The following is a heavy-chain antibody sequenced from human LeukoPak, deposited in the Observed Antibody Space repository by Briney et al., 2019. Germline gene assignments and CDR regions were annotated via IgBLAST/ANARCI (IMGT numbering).Heavy chain of an antibody. CDR2: IYYSGST. J-gene: IGHJ6*02. D-gene: IGHD2/OR15-2a*01. CDR1: GGSISSYY. Sequence: PSETLSLTCTVSGGSISSYYWSWIRQPPGKGLEWIGYIYYSGSTNYNPSLKGRVTISVDTSKNQFSLKLSSVTAADTAVYYCARAHSIASYYYGVDVWGQGTTVTVSS. V-gene: IGHV4-59*01. CDR3: ARAHSIASYYYGVDV.